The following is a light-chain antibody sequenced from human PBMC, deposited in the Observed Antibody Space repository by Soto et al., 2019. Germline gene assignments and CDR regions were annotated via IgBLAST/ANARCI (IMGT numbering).Light chain of an antibody. CDR3: QQRSSGPLI. CDR1: QIISIN. V-gene: IGKV3-11*01. CDR2: DAS. Sequence: EIVLIQSPATLSLSPGERATLSCRTSQIISINLAWYQQKPGQAPRLLIYDASIRAPGIPARFSGGGSGTDFTLTINSLEPEDFAVYYCQQRSSGPLIFGGGTKVDIK. J-gene: IGKJ4*01.